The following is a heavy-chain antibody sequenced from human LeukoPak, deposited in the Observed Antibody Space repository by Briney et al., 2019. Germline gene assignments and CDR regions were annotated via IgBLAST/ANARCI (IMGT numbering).Heavy chain of an antibody. Sequence: GESLKISCKASGYSFTSYWIGWVRQMPGKGLEWMGIIDPSDSETRYTPSFQGQVTISVDKSLTTADLQWNSLKASDTAMYYWARQTAMGRSGDYWGQGTLVTVST. CDR3: ARQTAMGRSGDY. CDR2: IDPSDSET. D-gene: IGHD5-18*01. J-gene: IGHJ4*02. V-gene: IGHV5-51*01. CDR1: GYSFTSYW.